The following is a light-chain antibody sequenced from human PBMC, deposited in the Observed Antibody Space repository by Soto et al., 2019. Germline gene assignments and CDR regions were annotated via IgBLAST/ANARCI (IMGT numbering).Light chain of an antibody. CDR3: QQFGDSPRIS. CDR1: QSVSSSY. J-gene: IGKJ5*01. Sequence: EIVLTQSPGTLSLSPGERATLSCRASQSVSSSYLAWYQQKPGQAPRLLIYGTSTRATGIPDRFSGSGSGTDFTLTISRLESEDFAVYFCQQFGDSPRISFGQGTRL. CDR2: GTS. V-gene: IGKV3-20*01.